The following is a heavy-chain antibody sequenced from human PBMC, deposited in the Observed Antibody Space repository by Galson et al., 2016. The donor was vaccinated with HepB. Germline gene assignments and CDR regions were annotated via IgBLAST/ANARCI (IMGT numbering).Heavy chain of an antibody. CDR2: IQHSGSN. D-gene: IGHD5-18*01. V-gene: IGHV4-30-2*01. CDR1: GGSISSGGFS. Sequence: TLSLTCAASGGSISSGGFSWSWIRQPPGKGLEWIGNIQHSGSNYYNPSLKSRVTISVDRSKNLFSLKLSSVNAADTAVYYCAKTYSYGLRFDYWGQGTLVTVSS. J-gene: IGHJ4*02. CDR3: AKTYSYGLRFDY.